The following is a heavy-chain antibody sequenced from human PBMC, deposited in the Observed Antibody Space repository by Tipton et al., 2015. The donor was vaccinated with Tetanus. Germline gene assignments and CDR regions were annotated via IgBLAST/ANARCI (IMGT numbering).Heavy chain of an antibody. Sequence: TLSLTCAVSGVSINSNHWWSWVRQAPGKGLEWIGEISHSGGSNYNPSLKSRVTISVDASKNQFSLKLSSVTAADTAVYYCARHVRGYSGYDFDYWGQGTLVTVSP. CDR2: ISHSGGS. CDR3: ARHVRGYSGYDFDY. CDR1: GVSINSNHW. J-gene: IGHJ4*02. V-gene: IGHV4-4*02. D-gene: IGHD5-12*01.